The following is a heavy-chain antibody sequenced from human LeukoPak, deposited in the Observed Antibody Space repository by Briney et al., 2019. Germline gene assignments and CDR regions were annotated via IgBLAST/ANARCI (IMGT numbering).Heavy chain of an antibody. V-gene: IGHV4-59*01. CDR2: THYSGTT. D-gene: IGHD2-15*01. J-gene: IGHJ4*02. Sequence: PSETLSLTCTVSGGSISSYYWSWIRQPPGKGLEWIGYTHYSGTTNYNPSLKSRVAISIDTSKSQFSLKLSVVTAADTPVYYCATGAYGDGGYWGQGILVTVSS. CDR1: GGSISSYY. CDR3: ATGAYGDGGY.